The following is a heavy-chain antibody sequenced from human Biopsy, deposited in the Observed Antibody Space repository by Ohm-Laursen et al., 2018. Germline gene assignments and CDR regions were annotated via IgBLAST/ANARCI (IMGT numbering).Heavy chain of an antibody. CDR2: INSDGTQK. CDR1: GFAFSRSW. Sequence: SLRLSCAASGFAFSRSWMSWLRQTPGKGLEWVANINSDGTQKFYVDSVQGRFTISRNNIENSVSLQMNSLRVDDTAVYFCARDPGWGALDYWGRGTLVTVSS. J-gene: IGHJ4*02. CDR3: ARDPGWGALDY. V-gene: IGHV3-7*01. D-gene: IGHD3-10*01.